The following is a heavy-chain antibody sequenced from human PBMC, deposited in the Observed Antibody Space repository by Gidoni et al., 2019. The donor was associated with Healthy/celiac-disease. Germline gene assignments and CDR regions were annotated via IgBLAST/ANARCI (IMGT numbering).Heavy chain of an antibody. CDR2: ISGSGGST. CDR3: AKGVGYSYGPDAFDI. J-gene: IGHJ3*02. D-gene: IGHD5-18*01. V-gene: IGHV3-23*01. Sequence: VQLSEAGGVLVLPGGCLRLYCASSGFTFSSYAVSWVRLASGKGLGWVSAISGSGGSTYYADSGKGRFTISRDNSKNTLYLQMNSLRAEDTAVYYCAKGVGYSYGPDAFDIWGQGTMVTVSS. CDR1: GFTFSSYA.